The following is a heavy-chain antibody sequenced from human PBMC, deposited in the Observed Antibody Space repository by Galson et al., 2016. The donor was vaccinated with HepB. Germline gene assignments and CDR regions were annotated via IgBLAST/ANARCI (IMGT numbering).Heavy chain of an antibody. Sequence: QSGAEVKKPGESLRISCKGSGYTFDNYWISWVRQMPGQGLEWMGRIDLSDSETTFSPSFRGHVTISAEKSIRTAYLQWSSLRASDTALYFCARHVGSGITGTVFDFWGQGTLVTVSS. CDR3: ARHVGSGITGTVFDF. J-gene: IGHJ4*02. CDR2: IDLSDSET. V-gene: IGHV5-10-1*01. CDR1: GYTFDNYW. D-gene: IGHD1-7*01.